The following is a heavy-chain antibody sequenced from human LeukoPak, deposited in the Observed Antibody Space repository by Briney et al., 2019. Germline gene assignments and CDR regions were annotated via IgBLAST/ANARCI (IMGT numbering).Heavy chain of an antibody. CDR1: GGTFSSYA. CDR2: IIPIFGTA. D-gene: IGHD5-12*01. Sequence: GSSVKVSCKASGGTFSSYAISWVRQAPGQGLEWMGRIIPIFGTANYAQKFQGRVTITTDESTSTAYMELSSLRSDDTAVYYCASSGYSSYDLGNWFDPWGQGTLVTVSS. V-gene: IGHV1-69*05. CDR3: ASSGYSSYDLGNWFDP. J-gene: IGHJ5*02.